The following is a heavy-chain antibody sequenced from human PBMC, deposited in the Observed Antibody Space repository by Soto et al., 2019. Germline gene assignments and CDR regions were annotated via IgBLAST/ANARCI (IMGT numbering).Heavy chain of an antibody. CDR3: AKAHWGYGDSLLFDY. D-gene: IGHD4-17*01. CDR2: ISGSGGST. Sequence: PGGSLRLSCAASGFTFSSYAMSWVRQAPGKGLEWVSAISGSGGSTYYADSVKGRFTISRDNSKNTLYLQMNSLRAEDTAVYYCAKAHWGYGDSLLFDYWGQGTLVTVSS. V-gene: IGHV3-23*01. J-gene: IGHJ4*02. CDR1: GFTFSSYA.